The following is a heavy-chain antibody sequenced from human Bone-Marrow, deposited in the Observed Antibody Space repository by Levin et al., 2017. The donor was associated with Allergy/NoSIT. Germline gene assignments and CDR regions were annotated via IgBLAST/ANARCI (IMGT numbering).Heavy chain of an antibody. CDR2: ISYDASTQ. D-gene: IGHD3-16*01. CDR1: GFTFSYYG. V-gene: IGHV3-30*18. CDR3: AKVDRGGPSSDL. J-gene: IGHJ5*02. Sequence: QAGESLKISCEASGFTFSYYGIHWVRQAPGKGLEWVSYISYDASTQFYTDSVKGRFTISRDNSKNTLFLQMNSLRVEDTAVYYCAKVDRGGPSSDLWGQGSLVIVSS.